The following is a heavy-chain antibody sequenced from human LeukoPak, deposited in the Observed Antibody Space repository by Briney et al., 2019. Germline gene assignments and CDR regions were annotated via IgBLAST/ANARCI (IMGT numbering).Heavy chain of an antibody. D-gene: IGHD6-19*01. CDR2: MFYSGST. CDR3: SGDRNPAGTNWFDP. J-gene: IGHJ5*02. V-gene: IGHV4-59*11. Sequence: SESLSLSCTVSGCSISSHVWSWIRQPPGKGLEWIGDMFYSGSTNYNPSLKSGVTISVEASKNQFSLKLITVTAADPAGDYCSGDRNPAGTNWFDPRGTRTIVTVSS. CDR1: GCSISSHV.